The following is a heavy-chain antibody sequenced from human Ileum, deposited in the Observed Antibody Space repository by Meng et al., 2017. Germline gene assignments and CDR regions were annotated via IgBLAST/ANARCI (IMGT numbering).Heavy chain of an antibody. Sequence: QVQPVQSGPEVKKPGASVKVSCKASDYTFTGYGVSWVRQAPGQGLEWMAWLGAHDGDTSHAPKSQGRVTVSADRPTATAYMELRSLSSDDTAVYYCARGTPGRSYSDYWGQGTLVTVSS. D-gene: IGHD3-10*01. CDR1: DYTFTGYG. CDR2: LGAHDGDT. V-gene: IGHV1-18*01. CDR3: ARGTPGRSYSDY. J-gene: IGHJ4*02.